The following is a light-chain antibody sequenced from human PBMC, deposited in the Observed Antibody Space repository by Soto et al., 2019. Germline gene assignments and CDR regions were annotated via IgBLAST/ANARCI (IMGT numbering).Light chain of an antibody. J-gene: IGKJ1*01. Sequence: EILRPQSPATLSVSPGARATLSCSASQSVSSNLAWYQQKPGQAPRLLIYGASTRATGIPARFSGSGSGTEFTLTISSLQSEDFAVYYCQQYNNWPPWTFGQGTKVDI. CDR2: GAS. CDR3: QQYNNWPPWT. V-gene: IGKV3-15*01. CDR1: QSVSSN.